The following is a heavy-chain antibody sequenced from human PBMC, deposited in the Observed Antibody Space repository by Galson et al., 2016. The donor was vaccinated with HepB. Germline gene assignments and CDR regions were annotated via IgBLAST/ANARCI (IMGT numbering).Heavy chain of an antibody. CDR3: ARMSVEMGDY. D-gene: IGHD5-24*01. V-gene: IGHV5-51*01. Sequence: QSGAEVKKPGESLKISCKGSGYTFTNYWIGWVRQMPGKGLEWMGIIYPGDSDTTYNPSFQGQVTLSADTSISTAYLQWSSLKASDTAMYYCARMSVEMGDYWGQGTLVTVSS. CDR2: IYPGDSDT. J-gene: IGHJ4*02. CDR1: GYTFTNYW.